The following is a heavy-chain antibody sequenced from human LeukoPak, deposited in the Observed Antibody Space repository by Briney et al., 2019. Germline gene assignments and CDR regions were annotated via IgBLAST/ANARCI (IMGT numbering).Heavy chain of an antibody. J-gene: IGHJ6*02. CDR1: GFTFSSYG. CDR2: ISYVGSNK. Sequence: AGGSLRLSCAASGFTFSSYGMHWVRQAPAKGLEWVAVISYVGSNKYYADSVKGRFTISRDNSKNTLYLQMNSLRAEDTAVYYCAKDLRGWLQSHYYGMDVWGQGTTVTVSS. CDR3: AKDLRGWLQSHYYGMDV. V-gene: IGHV3-30*18. D-gene: IGHD5-24*01.